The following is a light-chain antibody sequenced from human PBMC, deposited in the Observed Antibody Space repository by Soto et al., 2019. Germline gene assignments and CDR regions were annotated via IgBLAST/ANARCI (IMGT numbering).Light chain of an antibody. J-gene: IGKJ1*01. V-gene: IGKV1-9*01. CDR1: QGISSY. Sequence: DFQWTEFPSFLSASVGDRVTITCRASQGISSYLAWYQQKPGKAPKLLIYAASTLQSGVPSRFSGSGSGTEFTLTISSLQPEDFATYYCQQLNSYPRTFGQGTKVEIK. CDR3: QQLNSYPRT. CDR2: AAS.